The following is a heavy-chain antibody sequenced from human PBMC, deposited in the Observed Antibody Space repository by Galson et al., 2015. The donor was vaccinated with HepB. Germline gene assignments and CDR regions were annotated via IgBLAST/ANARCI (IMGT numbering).Heavy chain of an antibody. V-gene: IGHV3-11*06. CDR2: ISSSSSYT. J-gene: IGHJ4*02. CDR3: ARGPPPYARIYYFDY. CDR1: GFTFSDYY. Sequence: SLRLSCAASGFTFSDYYMSWIRQAPGKGLEWVSYISSSSSYTNYADSVKGRFTISRDNAKNSLYLQMNSLRDEDTAVYYCARGPPPYARIYYFDYWGQGTLVTVSS. D-gene: IGHD2-2*01.